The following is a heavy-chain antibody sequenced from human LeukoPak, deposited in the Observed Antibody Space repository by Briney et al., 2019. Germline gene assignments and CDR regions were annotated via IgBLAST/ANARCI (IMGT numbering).Heavy chain of an antibody. CDR3: ARDYGSGSYYGYYYGMDV. J-gene: IGHJ6*02. Sequence: SETLSLTCAVYGGSFSGYYWSWIRQPPGKGLEWIGEINHSGSTNYNPSLKSRVTISVDTSKNQFSLKLSSVTAADTAVYYCARDYGSGSYYGYYYGMDVWGQGTTVTVSS. CDR1: GGSFSGYY. CDR2: INHSGST. D-gene: IGHD3-10*01. V-gene: IGHV4-34*01.